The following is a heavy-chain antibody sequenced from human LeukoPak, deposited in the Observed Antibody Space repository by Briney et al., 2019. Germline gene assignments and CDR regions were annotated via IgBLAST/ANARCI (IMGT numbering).Heavy chain of an antibody. J-gene: IGHJ5*02. D-gene: IGHD4-17*01. CDR3: ARQPMTTVNWFDP. Sequence: SETLSLTCTVSGGSISSSSYYWGWIRQPPGKGLEWIGSIYYSGSTYYNPSLKSRVTISVDTSKNQFSLKLSSVTAADTAVYYCARQPMTTVNWFDPWGQGTLATVSS. V-gene: IGHV4-39*01. CDR2: IYYSGST. CDR1: GGSISSSSYY.